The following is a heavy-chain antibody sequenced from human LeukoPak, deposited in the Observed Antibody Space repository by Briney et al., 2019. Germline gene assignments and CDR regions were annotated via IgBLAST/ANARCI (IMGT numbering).Heavy chain of an antibody. V-gene: IGHV1-18*01. D-gene: IGHD3-10*01. CDR1: GYTFTSYG. CDR2: ISAYNGNT. Sequence: ASVKVSCKASGYTFTSYGISWVRQAPGQGLEWMGWISAYNGNTNYAQKLQGRVTMTTDTSTSTAYMELRSLRSDDTAVYYCARDVLLWFGEFSFDYWGQGTLVTVSS. J-gene: IGHJ4*02. CDR3: ARDVLLWFGEFSFDY.